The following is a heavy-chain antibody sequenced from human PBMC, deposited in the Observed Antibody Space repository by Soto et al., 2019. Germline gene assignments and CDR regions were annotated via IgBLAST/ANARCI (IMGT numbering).Heavy chain of an antibody. Sequence: GGSLRLSCAASGFTFSSYAMSWVRQAPGKGLEWVSAISGSGGSTYYADSVKGRFTISRDNSKNTLYLQMNSLRAEDTAVYYGAKDRGLGDLFVYYFDYWGQGTLVTVSS. CDR2: ISGSGGST. CDR3: AKDRGLGDLFVYYFDY. J-gene: IGHJ4*02. CDR1: GFTFSSYA. D-gene: IGHD2-21*01. V-gene: IGHV3-23*01.